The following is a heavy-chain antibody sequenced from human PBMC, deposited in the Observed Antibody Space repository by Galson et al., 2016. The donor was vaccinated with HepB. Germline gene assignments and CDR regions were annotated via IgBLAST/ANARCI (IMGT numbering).Heavy chain of an antibody. J-gene: IGHJ6*02. D-gene: IGHD1-26*01. V-gene: IGHV1-69*13. CDR1: GGSFSSYP. CDR2: IIPIFGTT. Sequence: SVKVSCKVSGGSFSSYPLSWVRQAPGQGPEWMGRIIPIFGTTTYSQKFQGRLTITADESTRTAYMELSSLRSDDTAIFYCARDNSAMGSPYYSGMDVWGQGTPVTVSS. CDR3: ARDNSAMGSPYYSGMDV.